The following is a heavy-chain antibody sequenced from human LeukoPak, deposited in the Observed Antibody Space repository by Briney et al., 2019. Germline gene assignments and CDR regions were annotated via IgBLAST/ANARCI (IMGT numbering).Heavy chain of an antibody. J-gene: IGHJ2*01. Sequence: GGSLRLSCAASGFTFSSYAMHWVRQAPGKGLEWVAVISYDGSNKYYADSVKGRFTISRDNSKNTLYLQMNSLRAEDTAVYYCAREYYDILTAYFYGYFDLWGRGTLVTVSS. V-gene: IGHV3-30*14. CDR2: ISYDGSNK. CDR3: AREYYDILTAYFYGYFDL. D-gene: IGHD3-9*01. CDR1: GFTFSSYA.